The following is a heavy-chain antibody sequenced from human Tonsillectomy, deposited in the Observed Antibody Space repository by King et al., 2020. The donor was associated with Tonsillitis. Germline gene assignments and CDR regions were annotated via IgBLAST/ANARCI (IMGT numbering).Heavy chain of an antibody. CDR3: ARRNNWSFDY. D-gene: IGHD1-1*01. V-gene: IGHV3-30-3*01. CDR1: GLTFSSHA. CDR2: ISFDGTNK. J-gene: IGHJ4*02. Sequence: VQLVESGGGVVQPGRSLRLACVASGLTFSSHAMHWVRQAPGKGLEWVAVISFDGTNKNYADSVKGRFTISRDNSKNTLYLQIDSLRAEDTAVYYCARRNNWSFDYWGQGTLVTVSS.